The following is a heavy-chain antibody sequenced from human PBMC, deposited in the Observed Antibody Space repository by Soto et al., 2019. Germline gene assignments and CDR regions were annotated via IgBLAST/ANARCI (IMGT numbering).Heavy chain of an antibody. CDR3: ASTLTQGYCSSTSCCGRYNWLDP. V-gene: IGHV1-69*13. D-gene: IGHD2-2*01. J-gene: IGHJ5*02. Sequence: SVKVSCKASGGTFSSYAISWVRQAPGQGLEWMGGIIPIFGTANYAQKFQGRVTITADASTSTAYMELSSLRSEDTAVYYCASTLTQGYCSSTSCCGRYNWLDPWGQGTLVTVSS. CDR1: GGTFSSYA. CDR2: IIPIFGTA.